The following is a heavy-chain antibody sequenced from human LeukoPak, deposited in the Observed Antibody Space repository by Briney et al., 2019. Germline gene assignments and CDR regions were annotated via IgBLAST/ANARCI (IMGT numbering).Heavy chain of an antibody. Sequence: SGPALVKPTQTLTLTCTFSGFSLSTSGMRVSWIRQPPGKALEWLARIDWDDDKFYSTSLKTRLTISKDTSKNQVVLTMTNMDPVDTATYFCVRGSGSTIDYWGQGTLVTVSP. CDR1: GFSLSTSGMR. CDR2: IDWDDDK. CDR3: VRGSGSTIDY. J-gene: IGHJ4*02. D-gene: IGHD3-10*01. V-gene: IGHV2-70*04.